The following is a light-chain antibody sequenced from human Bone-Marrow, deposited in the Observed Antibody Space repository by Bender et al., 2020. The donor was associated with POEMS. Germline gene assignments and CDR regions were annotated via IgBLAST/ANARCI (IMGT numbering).Light chain of an antibody. V-gene: IGLV3-25*02. CDR1: ALPNQF. CDR2: KDT. Sequence: SYELTQPPSVSVSPGQTATITCSGDALPNQFAFWYQQRPGQAPVMVIYKDTERPSGIPERFSGSKSGTSASLAITGLQAEDEGDYYCQSYDNSLGGCVFGGGTKLTVL. J-gene: IGLJ3*02. CDR3: QSYDNSLGGCV.